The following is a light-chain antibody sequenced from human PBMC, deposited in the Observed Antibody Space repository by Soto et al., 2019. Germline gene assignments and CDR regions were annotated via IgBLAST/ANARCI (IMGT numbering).Light chain of an antibody. CDR3: SSYTTSSARV. V-gene: IGLV2-14*01. Sequence: QSALTQPASVSGSPGQSITISCTGTSSDVGGYNYVSWYQQNPGKAPKLMIYEVSNRPSGVSNRFSGSKSANTASLTISGLLSEDEADYYCSSYTTSSARVFGTGTKLTVL. J-gene: IGLJ1*01. CDR2: EVS. CDR1: SSDVGGYNY.